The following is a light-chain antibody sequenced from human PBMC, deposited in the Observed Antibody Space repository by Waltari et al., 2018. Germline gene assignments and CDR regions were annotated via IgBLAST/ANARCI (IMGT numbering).Light chain of an antibody. Sequence: QSAVTQPPSVSGSPGQSVTISCTGTSSDFGSYNHVSWYQQPPGTAPKLMIYEVSNRPSGVPDRFSGSKSGNTTSLTISGLQTEDEADYYCSSYTSGTTVVFGGGTKLTVL. CDR2: EVS. CDR3: SSYTSGTTVV. CDR1: SSDFGSYNH. J-gene: IGLJ2*01. V-gene: IGLV2-18*02.